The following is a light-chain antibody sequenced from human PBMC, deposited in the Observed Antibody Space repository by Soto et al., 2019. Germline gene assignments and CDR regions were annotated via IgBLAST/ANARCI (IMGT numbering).Light chain of an antibody. Sequence: QPVLTQSPSASASLGASVKLTCTLSNGHSSNAIAWHQQQPEKGPRYLMKINSDGSHSKGDGIPDRFSGSRSGAERYLTISSLQSEDEADYYCQTWGAGIHVVFGGGTKLTVL. V-gene: IGLV4-69*01. CDR2: INSDGSH. CDR1: NGHSSNA. J-gene: IGLJ2*01. CDR3: QTWGAGIHVV.